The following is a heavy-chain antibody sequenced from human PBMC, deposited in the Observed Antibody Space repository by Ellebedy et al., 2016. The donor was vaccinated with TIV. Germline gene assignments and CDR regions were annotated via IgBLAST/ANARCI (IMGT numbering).Heavy chain of an antibody. CDR2: ISGSGGST. V-gene: IGHV3-23*01. Sequence: GGSLRLSCAASGFTFSSYAMSWVRQAPGKGLEWVSAISGSGGSTYYADSVKGRFTISRDNSKNTLYLQMNSLRAEDTAVYYCAKDLGDIVVVTAYYYYGMDVWGQGTTVTVSS. D-gene: IGHD2-21*02. J-gene: IGHJ6*02. CDR3: AKDLGDIVVVTAYYYYGMDV. CDR1: GFTFSSYA.